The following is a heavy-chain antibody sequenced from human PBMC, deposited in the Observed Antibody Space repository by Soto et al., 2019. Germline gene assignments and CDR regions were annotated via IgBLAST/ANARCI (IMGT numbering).Heavy chain of an antibody. Sequence: SGPTLVNPTQTLTLTCTFSGFSLSTSGVGVGWIRQPPGKALEWLALIYWDDDKRYSPSLKSRLTITKDTSKNQVVLTMTNMDPVDTATYYCAHTPWSSGWHHMGAFDIWGQGTMVTVSS. D-gene: IGHD6-19*01. CDR1: GFSLSTSGVG. CDR2: IYWDDDK. J-gene: IGHJ3*02. CDR3: AHTPWSSGWHHMGAFDI. V-gene: IGHV2-5*02.